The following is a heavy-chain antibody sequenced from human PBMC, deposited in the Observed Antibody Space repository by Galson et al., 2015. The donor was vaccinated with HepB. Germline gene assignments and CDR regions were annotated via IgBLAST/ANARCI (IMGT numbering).Heavy chain of an antibody. V-gene: IGHV3-30*18. J-gene: IGHJ3*02. D-gene: IGHD6-19*01. CDR2: ISYDGSDK. Sequence: SLRLSCAASGFAFSNYAMHWVRQAPGRGLDWVAVISYDGSDKYYADSVKGRFTISRDNSKNTLYLQMNSLRAEDTAVYFCAKASSSAWYHAFHIWGQGTMVTVSS. CDR3: AKASSSAWYHAFHI. CDR1: GFAFSNYA.